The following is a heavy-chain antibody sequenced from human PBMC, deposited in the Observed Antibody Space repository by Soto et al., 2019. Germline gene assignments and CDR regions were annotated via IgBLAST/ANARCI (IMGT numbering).Heavy chain of an antibody. D-gene: IGHD3-10*01. CDR2: ISAYNGIT. CDR1: GYTFATYG. V-gene: IGHV1-18*01. J-gene: IGHJ4*02. Sequence: QVQLVQSGAEVKKPGASVKVSCKASGYTFATYGISWVRQAPGQGLERMGWISAYNGITNYAQNLQGRVTMTTDTSTSTAYMELRSLRSDDTAVYYCARGVPLWFGESPHYFDYWGQGTLVTVSS. CDR3: ARGVPLWFGESPHYFDY.